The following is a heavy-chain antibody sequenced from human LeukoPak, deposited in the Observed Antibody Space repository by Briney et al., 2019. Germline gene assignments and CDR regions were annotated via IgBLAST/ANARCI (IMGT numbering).Heavy chain of an antibody. Sequence: GGSLRLSCAGSGFTFSTYSMNWVRQAPGKGLEWVSSISSSSSNIYYADSVLGRFTISRDNAKNSLYLQVHNLRAEDTAVYYCARVKWSSGSHDRGYYYYMDVWGKGTTVTVSS. CDR3: ARVKWSSGSHDRGYYYYMDV. CDR2: ISSSSSNI. V-gene: IGHV3-21*01. CDR1: GFTFSTYS. J-gene: IGHJ6*03. D-gene: IGHD1-26*01.